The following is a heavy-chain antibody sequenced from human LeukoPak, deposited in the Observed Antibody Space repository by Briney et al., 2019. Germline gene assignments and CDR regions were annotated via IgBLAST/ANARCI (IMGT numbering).Heavy chain of an antibody. D-gene: IGHD3-3*01. J-gene: IGHJ5*02. CDR3: ARVTTYYGFWSGYYPNWFDP. V-gene: IGHV1-8*01. Sequence: ASVKVSCKASGYTFTSYDINWVRQATGQGLEWMGWMNPNSGNTGYAQKFQGRVTMTRNTSISTAYMELSSLRSEDTAVYYCARVTTYYGFWSGYYPNWFDPWGQGTLVTVSS. CDR1: GYTFTSYD. CDR2: MNPNSGNT.